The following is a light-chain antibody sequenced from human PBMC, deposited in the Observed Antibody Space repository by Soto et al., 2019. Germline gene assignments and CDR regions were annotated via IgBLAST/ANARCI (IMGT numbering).Light chain of an antibody. CDR2: DAS. V-gene: IGKV3-15*01. J-gene: IGKJ4*01. Sequence: EIVMTQSPVTLSLSPGDTATLSCRASHDVTRRLAWYQVKHGQAPRLLIYDASTRATGLPARFSGTGSGTEFTLTISSLLSEDFAVYYCQHYTNWPLTFGGGTKVDIK. CDR3: QHYTNWPLT. CDR1: HDVTRR.